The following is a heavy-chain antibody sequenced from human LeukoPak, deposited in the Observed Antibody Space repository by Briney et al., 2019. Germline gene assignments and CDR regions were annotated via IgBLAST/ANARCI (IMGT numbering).Heavy chain of an antibody. J-gene: IGHJ4*02. V-gene: IGHV3-23*01. CDR3: ARRDGSGYYALDY. D-gene: IGHD3-22*01. CDR1: GFIATSNY. CDR2: LGGRGVLT. Sequence: GGSLRLSCSFSGFIATSNYMAWVRQAPGKGLEWVSTLGGRGVLTYYADSVRGRFTVSRDNSKNTLYLQMNSLRAEDTAVYYCARRDGSGYYALDYWGQGFLVTVSS.